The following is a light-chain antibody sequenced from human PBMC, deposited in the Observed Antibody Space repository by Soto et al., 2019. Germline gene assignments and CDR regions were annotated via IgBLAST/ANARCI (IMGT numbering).Light chain of an antibody. CDR2: GAS. J-gene: IGKJ1*01. CDR3: QQYGTSRT. Sequence: EIVWTRSPGTLSLSPGERATLSCRASQSVSSSYLAWYQQKPGQDARLLIHGASSRATSIPDRFCRSGTGTGFTLTISSLGPEDFAVYYCQQYGTSRTFGQGTKVEI. V-gene: IGKV3-20*01. CDR1: QSVSSSY.